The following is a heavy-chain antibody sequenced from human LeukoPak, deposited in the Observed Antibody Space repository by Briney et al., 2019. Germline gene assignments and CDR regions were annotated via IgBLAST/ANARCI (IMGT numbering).Heavy chain of an antibody. Sequence: GGSLRLSCAASGFTFSGYWMHWVRQAPGKGLVWVSRINSDGINTSYADSVKGRFTISRDNAKNTLTLQMNSLRAEGTAVYYCARRRDSGSYYNTPNAFDSWGQGAMVAVSS. D-gene: IGHD3-10*01. J-gene: IGHJ3*02. CDR2: INSDGINT. CDR3: ARRRDSGSYYNTPNAFDS. V-gene: IGHV3-74*01. CDR1: GFTFSGYW.